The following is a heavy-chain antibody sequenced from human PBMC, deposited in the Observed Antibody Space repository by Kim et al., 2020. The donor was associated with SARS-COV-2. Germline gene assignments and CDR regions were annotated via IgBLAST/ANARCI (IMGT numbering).Heavy chain of an antibody. CDR3: AKGSAFFTFGVGLYSF. V-gene: IGHV3-30*18. D-gene: IGHD3-3*01. Sequence: GGSLRLSCGTSGFNFNNYAMHWVRQAPGKGLEWLAVITDEGSVKKYADSLKGRFTVSRDSSNNTLYLQMSSLRPEDTSSDYCAKGSAFFTFGVGLYSF. CDR1: GFNFNNYA. J-gene: IGHJ3*01. CDR2: ITDEGSVK.